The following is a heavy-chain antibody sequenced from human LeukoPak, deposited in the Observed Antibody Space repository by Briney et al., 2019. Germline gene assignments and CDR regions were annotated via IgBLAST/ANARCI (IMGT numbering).Heavy chain of an antibody. V-gene: IGHV3-74*01. Sequence: GGSLRLSCAASGFTFTRHWMHWVRQAPGKGLEWVSRIKTDGTNTIYADFVEGRFTISRDNARNTLYLQMSSLRAGDTAVYYCAREMATIRDWGQGTLVTVSS. CDR3: AREMATIRD. D-gene: IGHD5-24*01. CDR1: GFTFTRHW. J-gene: IGHJ4*02. CDR2: IKTDGTNT.